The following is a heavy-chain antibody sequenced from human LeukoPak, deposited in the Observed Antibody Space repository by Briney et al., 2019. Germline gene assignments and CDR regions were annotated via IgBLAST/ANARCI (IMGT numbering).Heavy chain of an antibody. V-gene: IGHV3-74*01. CDR2: INGDGSTT. D-gene: IGHD3-22*01. Sequence: PGGSLRLSCAASGFTFSSYWMHWVRQAPGKGLVWVSHINGDGSTTSYADSVKGRFTISRDNAKNSLYLQMNSLRAEDTAMYYCARVPGDSGYFDYWGQGILVTVSS. J-gene: IGHJ4*02. CDR1: GFTFSSYW. CDR3: ARVPGDSGYFDY.